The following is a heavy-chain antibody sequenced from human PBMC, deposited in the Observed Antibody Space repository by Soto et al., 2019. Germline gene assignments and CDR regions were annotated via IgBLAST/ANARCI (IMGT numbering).Heavy chain of an antibody. J-gene: IGHJ3*02. V-gene: IGHV4-34*01. Sequence: QVRLHPGGAGLLKPSETLSLTCAVYGGSFSGYYWNWIRQSPGKWLEGIGEVNQGGSTNYTPSLKSRVTISVDTSKHQFSLTLRSVTAADTALYYWQQGDDAFDIWGQGTMVPVSS. D-gene: IGHD3-16*01. CDR3: QQGDDAFDI. CDR1: GGSFSGYY. CDR2: VNQGGST.